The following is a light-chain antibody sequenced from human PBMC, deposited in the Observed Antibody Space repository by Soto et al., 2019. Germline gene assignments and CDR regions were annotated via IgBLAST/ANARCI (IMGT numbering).Light chain of an antibody. CDR3: AAWDDSLSGGG. CDR2: RNN. CDR1: SSNIETNY. V-gene: IGLV1-47*01. J-gene: IGLJ3*02. Sequence: QSVLTQPPSASGTPGQRVTISCSGSSSNIETNYVYWYQQLPGTAPKLLIYRNNQRPSGVPDRFSGSKSGTSASLAISGLRAEDEADYYCAAWDDSLSGGGFGGGTKLTVL.